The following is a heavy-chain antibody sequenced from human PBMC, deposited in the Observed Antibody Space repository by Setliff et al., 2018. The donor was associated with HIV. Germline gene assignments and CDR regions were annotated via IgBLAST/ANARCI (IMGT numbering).Heavy chain of an antibody. V-gene: IGHV1-69*10. Sequence: SVKVSCKASGGTFRTYAISWVRQAPGQGLEWMGGIIPMLRVAKYAQNLQDRVTITADKSTGTAYMELSGLRSEGTAVYYCARGSNPTGNYDFYFLDVWGRGTTVTVSS. CDR2: IIPMLRVA. D-gene: IGHD1-1*01. J-gene: IGHJ6*03. CDR3: ARGSNPTGNYDFYFLDV. CDR1: GGTFRTYA.